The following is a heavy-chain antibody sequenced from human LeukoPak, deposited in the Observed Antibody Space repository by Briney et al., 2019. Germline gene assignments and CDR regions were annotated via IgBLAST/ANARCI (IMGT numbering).Heavy chain of an antibody. V-gene: IGHV3-23*01. CDR3: AKDGRNFDY. CDR2: ISRSGGST. J-gene: IGHJ4*02. Sequence: GGSLRLSCAASGFTFSSYAMSWVRQAPGQGLEWVSTISRSGGSTYYADFVKGRFTISRDNSKNTLYLQMNSLRAEDTAVYYCAKDGRNFDYWGQGTLVTVSS. CDR1: GFTFSSYA.